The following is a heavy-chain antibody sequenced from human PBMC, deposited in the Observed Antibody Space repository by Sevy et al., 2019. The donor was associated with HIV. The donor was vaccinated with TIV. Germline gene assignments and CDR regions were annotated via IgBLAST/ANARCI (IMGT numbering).Heavy chain of an antibody. CDR1: GDSVSSNNAA. CDR2: TFYRSNWYN. Sequence: KRSQTLSLTCAISGDSVSSNNAAWNWIRQSPSRGLEWLGRTFYRSNWYNDYAVSVKGRITINPDTSKNQLSLQLTSVTPEDTAVYYCARDGLTYGGMDVWGQGTTVTVSS. V-gene: IGHV6-1*01. CDR3: ARDGLTYGGMDV. J-gene: IGHJ6*02. D-gene: IGHD1-20*01.